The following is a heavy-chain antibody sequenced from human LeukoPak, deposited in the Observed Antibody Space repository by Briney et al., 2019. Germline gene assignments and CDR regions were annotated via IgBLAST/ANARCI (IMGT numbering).Heavy chain of an antibody. D-gene: IGHD6-6*01. J-gene: IGHJ5*02. Sequence: ASVKVSCKASGYTFTGYYMHWVRQAPGQGLEWMGWINPNSGGTNYAQKFQGRVTMTRDTSISTAYMELSRLRSDDTAVYYCARALYSSSPLNWFDPWGQGTLVTVSS. V-gene: IGHV1-2*02. CDR1: GYTFTGYY. CDR2: INPNSGGT. CDR3: ARALYSSSPLNWFDP.